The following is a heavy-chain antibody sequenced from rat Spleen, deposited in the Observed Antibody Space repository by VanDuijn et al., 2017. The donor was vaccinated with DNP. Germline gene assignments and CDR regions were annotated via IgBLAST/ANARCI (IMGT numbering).Heavy chain of an antibody. CDR1: GYTFTSYY. CDR2: IHTGSGVT. Sequence: QVQLQQSGTELTKPDSSVKISCKASGYTFTSYYIGWIKQATGQGLEYIGYIHTGSGVTNYNEKFKAKATLTVDKSSSTAFMQLSSPTPDDSAVYYCARWNDGLDYWGQGVMVTVSS. CDR3: ARWNDGLDY. J-gene: IGHJ2*01. D-gene: IGHD1-12*02. V-gene: IGHV1-43*01.